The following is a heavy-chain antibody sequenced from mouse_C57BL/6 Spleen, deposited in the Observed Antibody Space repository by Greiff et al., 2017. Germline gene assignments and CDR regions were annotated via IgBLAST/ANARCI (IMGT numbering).Heavy chain of an antibody. CDR1: GFTFSDYG. D-gene: IGHD1-1*01. J-gene: IGHJ4*01. V-gene: IGHV5-17*01. CDR2: ISSGSSTI. Sequence: EVMLVESGGGLVKPGGSLKLSCAASGFTFSDYGMHWVRQAPEKGLEWVAYISSGSSTIYYADTVKGRFTISRDNAKNTLFLQMTSLRSEDTAMYYCARHYGSRLDYWGQGTSVTVSS. CDR3: ARHYGSRLDY.